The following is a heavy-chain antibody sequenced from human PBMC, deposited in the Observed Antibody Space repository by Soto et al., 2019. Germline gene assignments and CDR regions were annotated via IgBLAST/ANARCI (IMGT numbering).Heavy chain of an antibody. CDR2: MNPNSGNT. V-gene: IGHV1-8*01. CDR3: ARGLITMVRGVTRVMYDP. Sequence: QVQLVQSGAEVKKPGASVKVSCKASGYTFTSYDINWVRQATGQGLEWMGWMNPNSGNTGYAQKFQGGVTMTRNTSISTAYMELSSLRSEDTAVYYCARGLITMVRGVTRVMYDPWGQGTLVTVSS. J-gene: IGHJ5*02. CDR1: GYTFTSYD. D-gene: IGHD3-10*01.